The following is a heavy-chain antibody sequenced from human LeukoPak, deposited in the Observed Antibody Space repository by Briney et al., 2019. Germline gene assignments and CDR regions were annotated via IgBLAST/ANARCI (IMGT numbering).Heavy chain of an antibody. D-gene: IGHD4-17*01. V-gene: IGHV3-23*01. CDR2: ISASGGSA. CDR1: GFTFSSYA. CDR3: AKDYTVTTRGYFEW. J-gene: IGHJ4*02. Sequence: GGSLRLSCAASGFTFSSYAMSWVRQAPGKGLEWVSVISASGGSAYYTDSVKGRCTISRDDSKDTLYLQMNSLRAEDTAVYYCAKDYTVTTRGYFEWWGQGTLVTVSS.